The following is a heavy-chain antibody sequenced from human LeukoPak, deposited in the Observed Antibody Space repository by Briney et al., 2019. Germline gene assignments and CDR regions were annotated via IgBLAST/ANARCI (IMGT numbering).Heavy chain of an antibody. CDR3: ANDAVAGTKYSWY. CDR1: GFTFSSYG. Sequence: GGSLRLSCAASGFTFSSYGMHWVRQAPGKGLEWVAFIRYDGSNKYYADSVKGRFTISRDNSKNTLYLQMNSLRAEDTAVYYCANDAVAGTKYSWYWGQGTLVTVSS. J-gene: IGHJ4*02. D-gene: IGHD6-19*01. V-gene: IGHV3-30*02. CDR2: IRYDGSNK.